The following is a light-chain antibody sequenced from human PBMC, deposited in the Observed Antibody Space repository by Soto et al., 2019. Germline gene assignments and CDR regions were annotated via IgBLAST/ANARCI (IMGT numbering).Light chain of an antibody. CDR2: EVT. CDR1: SNDVGSYDY. V-gene: IGLV2-14*01. CDR3: TSHISISTLV. J-gene: IGLJ3*02. Sequence: QSALTQPASVSGSPGQSITISCTGTSNDVGSYDYVSWYQNYPGKAPKLMIYEVTKRPSGVSSRFSGSKSGNTSSLTVSGLQAEDEADYYCTSHISISTLVFGGGTKLTVL.